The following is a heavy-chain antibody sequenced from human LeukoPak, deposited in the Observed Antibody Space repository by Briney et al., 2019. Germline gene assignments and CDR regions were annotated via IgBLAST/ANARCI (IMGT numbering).Heavy chain of an antibody. CDR2: SGTRSGTK. J-gene: IGHJ4*02. CDR3: ANAAGAYCSSTSCYLSYFDY. V-gene: IGHV3-21*01. CDR1: GFTLSSLA. Sequence: GGTLRLSCAASGFTLSSLAMHWVRQAPGKGLEWVSSSGTRSGTKYYADSVKGRFTISRDNAKNSLYLQMYSMGAEDTAVYYCANAAGAYCSSTSCYLSYFDYWGQGTLVTVSS. D-gene: IGHD2-2*01.